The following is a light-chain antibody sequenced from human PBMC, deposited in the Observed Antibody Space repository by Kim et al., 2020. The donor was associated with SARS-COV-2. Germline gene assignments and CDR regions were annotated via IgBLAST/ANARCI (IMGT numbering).Light chain of an antibody. V-gene: IGKV3-11*01. J-gene: IGKJ2*03. CDR1: QSVSSY. CDR3: QQRSNWPLS. Sequence: SLSPGERATRSCRASQSVSSYVAWYQQKPGQAPRLLIYDASNRATGIPARFSGSGSGTDFTLTISSLEPEDFAVYYCQQRSNWPLSFGQGTKLEIK. CDR2: DAS.